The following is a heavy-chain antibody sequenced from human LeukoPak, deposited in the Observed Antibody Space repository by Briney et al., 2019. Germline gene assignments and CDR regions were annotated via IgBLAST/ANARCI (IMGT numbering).Heavy chain of an antibody. Sequence: GASVKVSCKASGYTFTGYYMHWVRQAPVQGLEWEGWINPNSGDTNYAQNFQGRVTMTRDASISTAYMELSSLRSDDTAVYYCAREAGGSSWPLSHFDYWGQGTLVTVSS. V-gene: IGHV1-2*02. CDR2: INPNSGDT. CDR1: GYTFTGYY. J-gene: IGHJ4*02. D-gene: IGHD6-13*01. CDR3: AREAGGSSWPLSHFDY.